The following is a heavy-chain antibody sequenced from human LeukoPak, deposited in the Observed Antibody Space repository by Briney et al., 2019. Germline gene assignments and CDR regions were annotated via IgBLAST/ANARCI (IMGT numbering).Heavy chain of an antibody. CDR1: GYTFTGYY. D-gene: IGHD6-19*01. CDR2: INPSGGST. V-gene: IGHV1-46*01. J-gene: IGHJ4*02. CDR3: ARAQWLASFDY. Sequence: GASVKVSCKASGYTFTGYYMHWVRQAPGQGLEWMGIINPSGGSTSYAQKFQGRVTMTRDMSTSTAYMELRSLRSDDTAVYYCARAQWLASFDYWGQGTLVTVSS.